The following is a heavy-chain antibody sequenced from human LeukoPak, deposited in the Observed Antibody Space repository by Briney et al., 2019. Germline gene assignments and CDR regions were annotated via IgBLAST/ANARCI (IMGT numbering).Heavy chain of an antibody. D-gene: IGHD6-19*01. V-gene: IGHV3-53*01. CDR1: GFTVSGNY. CDR3: AREGGPYSSTLRGC. CDR2: MYASGTT. Sequence: GGSLRLSCVVSGFTVSGNYMSWVRQAPGKGLEWVSIMYASGTTDYADSVKGRFTISRDNYKNTLYLQMSGLRFEGKAVYYCAREGGPYSSTLRGCWGQGTLVTVSS. J-gene: IGHJ4*02.